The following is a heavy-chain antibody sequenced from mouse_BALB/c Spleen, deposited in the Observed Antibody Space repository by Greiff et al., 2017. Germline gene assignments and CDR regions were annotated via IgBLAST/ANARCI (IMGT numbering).Heavy chain of an antibody. V-gene: IGHV5-6*01. CDR2: ISSGGSYT. CDR1: GFTFSSYG. J-gene: IGHJ4*01. D-gene: IGHD1-2*01. Sequence: EVQRVESGGDLVKPGGSLKLSCAASGFTFSSYGMSWVRQTPDKRLEWVATISSGGSYTYYPDSVKGRFTISRDNAKNTLYLQMSSLKSEDTAMYYCARSTTAYAMDYWGQGTSVTVSS. CDR3: ARSTTAYAMDY.